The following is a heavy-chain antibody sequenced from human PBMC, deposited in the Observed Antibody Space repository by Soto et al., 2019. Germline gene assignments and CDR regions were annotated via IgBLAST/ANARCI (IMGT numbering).Heavy chain of an antibody. CDR1: GFTFRNAW. CDR2: IRSNADGGTT. Sequence: EVQLVESGGGLVKPGGSLRLSCAASGFTFRNAWMSWVRQAPGKGLEWVGRIRSNADGGTTDYAAPVKGRFTISRDDSKNTLYLQMNSLKTEDTAVYYCTTAYDSSGQDYWGQGTLVTVSS. D-gene: IGHD3-22*01. J-gene: IGHJ4*02. V-gene: IGHV3-15*01. CDR3: TTAYDSSGQDY.